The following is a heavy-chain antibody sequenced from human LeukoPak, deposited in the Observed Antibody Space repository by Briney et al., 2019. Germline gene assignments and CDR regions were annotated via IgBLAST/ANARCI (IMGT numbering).Heavy chain of an antibody. D-gene: IGHD6-13*01. CDR2: ICGGGGGI. J-gene: IGHJ6*02. V-gene: IGHV3-23*01. Sequence: WGGPRNSFGVSGFTLLRYSQRWVRPGPGEGGGGGFAICGGGGGIYYADSVKGRFTISRDNSKNTLYLQMNSLRAEDTAVYYCAKAVDPLLVISSWYGYYYYGMDVWGQGTTVTVSS. CDR3: AKAVDPLLVISSWYGYYYYGMDV. CDR1: GFTLLRYS.